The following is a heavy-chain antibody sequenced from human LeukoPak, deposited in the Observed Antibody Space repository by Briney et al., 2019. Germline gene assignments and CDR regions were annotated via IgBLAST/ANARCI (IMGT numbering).Heavy chain of an antibody. CDR3: ARDYCGGNNLCFADF. Sequence: GGSLRLSRVASGFTFSSYWMHWVRQAPGKGLVWVSRIKSDGSNTSYADSVKGRFTISRDNAKSTLYLQMNSLRAEDTAVYYCARDYCGGNNLCFADFWGQGTLVTVSS. CDR2: IKSDGSNT. CDR1: GFTFSSYW. V-gene: IGHV3-74*01. D-gene: IGHD4-23*01. J-gene: IGHJ4*02.